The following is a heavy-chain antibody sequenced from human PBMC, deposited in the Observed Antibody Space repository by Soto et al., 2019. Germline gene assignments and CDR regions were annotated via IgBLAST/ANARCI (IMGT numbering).Heavy chain of an antibody. CDR1: GGSFGGYY. CDR3: ATKGGTNWAFDY. Sequence: QVRLHQWGAGLLKPSETLSLTCAVYGGSFGGYYWSWIRQSPGKGLEWIGEINHGGSTSYRSSLKRRATISIATSKNHFSLKLESVTAADTAVYYCATKGGTNWAFDYWGQGTLVSV. J-gene: IGHJ4*02. V-gene: IGHV4-34*01. CDR2: INHGGST. D-gene: IGHD1-1*01.